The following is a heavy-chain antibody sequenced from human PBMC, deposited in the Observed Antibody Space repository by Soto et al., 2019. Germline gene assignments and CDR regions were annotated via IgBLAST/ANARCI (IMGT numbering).Heavy chain of an antibody. D-gene: IGHD2-2*02. CDR3: AKVGGTSHPPIPVDC. V-gene: IGHV3-23*01. Sequence: EVQLLESGGGLVQPGGSLRLSCAASGFTFSSYAMSWVRQAPGKGLEWVSTISGGDGSTYYADSVKGRFTISRDNSKNTLYLQMNSRRADDTAVYYCAKVGGTSHPPIPVDCWGQGTLVTVSS. CDR1: GFTFSSYA. CDR2: ISGGDGST. J-gene: IGHJ4*02.